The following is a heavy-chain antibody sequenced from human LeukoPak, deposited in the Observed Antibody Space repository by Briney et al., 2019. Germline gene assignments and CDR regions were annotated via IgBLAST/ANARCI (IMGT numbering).Heavy chain of an antibody. Sequence: GGSLRLPCAASGFTFSSYWMHWVRQAPGKGLVWVSRINSDGSSTSYADSVKGRFTISRDNAKNTLYLQMNSLRAEDTAVYYCAREFGLYGSGSYPHWGQGTLVTVSS. V-gene: IGHV3-74*01. CDR2: INSDGSST. J-gene: IGHJ4*02. D-gene: IGHD3-10*01. CDR3: AREFGLYGSGSYPH. CDR1: GFTFSSYW.